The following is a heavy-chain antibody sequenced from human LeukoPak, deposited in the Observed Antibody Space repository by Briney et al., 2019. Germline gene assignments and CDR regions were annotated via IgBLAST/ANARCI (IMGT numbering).Heavy chain of an antibody. CDR1: GFTVSSNY. Sequence: PGGSLRLSCAASGFTVSSNYMAWVRQPPGKGLEWVSVIFGGGGTYYAGSARGRFTISRDNSQNTLFLQMNSLRAEDTAVYYCASWPGAWYGEDYWGQGTRVTVSS. V-gene: IGHV3-53*01. CDR3: ASWPGAWYGEDY. J-gene: IGHJ4*02. D-gene: IGHD3-10*01. CDR2: IFGGGGT.